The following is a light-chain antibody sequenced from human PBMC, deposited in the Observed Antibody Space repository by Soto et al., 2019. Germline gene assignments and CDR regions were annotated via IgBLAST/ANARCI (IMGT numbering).Light chain of an antibody. CDR3: QQYDSFSVT. Sequence: DIQLTQTPSTLSASVGDEVTITCRTRQTISRWLAWYQQKPGRAPKLLIYDSSSLESGVPSRFSGSGSGTEFRLTISTMQPDDFATYYCQQYDSFSVTFGQGTRLEIK. J-gene: IGKJ5*01. V-gene: IGKV1-5*01. CDR2: DSS. CDR1: QTISRW.